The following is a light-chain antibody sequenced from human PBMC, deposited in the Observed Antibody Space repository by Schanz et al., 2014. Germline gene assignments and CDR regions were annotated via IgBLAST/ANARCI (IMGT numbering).Light chain of an antibody. CDR1: SSDVGGYNY. CDR3: QSYDSSLSVVV. V-gene: IGLV2-14*01. Sequence: QSALTQPASVSGSPGQSITISCTGTSSDVGGYNYVSWYQQHPGKAPKLMIYDVNNRPSGVSNRFSGSGSGNTASLTISGLQAEDEADYYCQSYDSSLSVVVFGGGTKLTVL. J-gene: IGLJ2*01. CDR2: DVN.